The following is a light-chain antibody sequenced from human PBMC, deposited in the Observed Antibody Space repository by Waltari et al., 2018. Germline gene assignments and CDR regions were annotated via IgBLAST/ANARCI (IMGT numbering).Light chain of an antibody. CDR2: WAS. Sequence: DIVMTQSTDLLARSLGQRAPFNCNSSQNVLYSANNKNYLAWYQQKPGQPPNLLIYWASTRESGVPDRFSGSGSGTDFTLTISSLQAEDVAVYYCQQYYTTPYTFGQGTKLEIK. CDR3: QQYYTTPYT. CDR1: QNVLYSANNKNY. J-gene: IGKJ2*01. V-gene: IGKV4-1*01.